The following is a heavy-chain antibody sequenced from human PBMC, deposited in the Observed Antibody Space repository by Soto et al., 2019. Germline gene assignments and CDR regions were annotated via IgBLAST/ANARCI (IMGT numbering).Heavy chain of an antibody. CDR2: LSYSGST. CDR3: ARSAQWDGFDP. Sequence: QVQLQESGPGLVRPSQTLSLTCTVSAGSISTINYYWSWIRQHPEKGLGWIGYLSYSGSTFYHSSLTSRVTISLDTSKKQFSLTLTSVTAADTAVYYCARSAQWDGFDPWGQGTMVTVSS. D-gene: IGHD2-8*01. J-gene: IGHJ3*01. V-gene: IGHV4-31*03. CDR1: AGSISTINYY.